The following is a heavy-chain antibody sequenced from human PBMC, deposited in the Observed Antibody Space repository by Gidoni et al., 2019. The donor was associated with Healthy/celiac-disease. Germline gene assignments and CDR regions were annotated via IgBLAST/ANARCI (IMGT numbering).Heavy chain of an antibody. CDR1: GFTFSNAW. CDR2: IKSKTDGGTT. V-gene: IGHV3-15*01. CDR3: TTDLGSGSYYKGADFDY. D-gene: IGHD3-10*01. Sequence: EVQLVESGGGLVKPGGSLRLSCAASGFTFSNAWLSWVRQAPGKGLEWVGRIKSKTDGGTTDYAAPVKGRFTISRDDSKNTLYLQMNSLKTEDTAVYYCTTDLGSGSYYKGADFDYWGQGTLVTVSS. J-gene: IGHJ4*02.